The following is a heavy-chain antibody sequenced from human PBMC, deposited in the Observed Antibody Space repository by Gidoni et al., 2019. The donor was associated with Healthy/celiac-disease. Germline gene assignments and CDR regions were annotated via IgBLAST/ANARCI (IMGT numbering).Heavy chain of an antibody. Sequence: QVQLVESGGGVVQPGRSLRLSCAASGFPFSSYGMHWVRQAPGKGLGWVAVIWYDGSNKYYADSVKGRFTISRDNSKNTLYLQMNSLRAEDTAVYYCARDRNDYSNYYYYGMDVWGQGTTVTVSS. J-gene: IGHJ6*02. D-gene: IGHD4-4*01. CDR2: IWYDGSNK. CDR3: ARDRNDYSNYYYYGMDV. CDR1: GFPFSSYG. V-gene: IGHV3-33*01.